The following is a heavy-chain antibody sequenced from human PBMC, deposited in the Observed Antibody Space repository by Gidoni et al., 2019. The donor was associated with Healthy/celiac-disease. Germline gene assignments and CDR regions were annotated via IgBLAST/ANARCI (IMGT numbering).Heavy chain of an antibody. V-gene: IGHV4-34*01. CDR3: ARVLGMIVARRGYYGMDV. CDR2: INHSGST. D-gene: IGHD3-22*01. CDR1: GGSFSGYY. Sequence: QVQLQQWGAGLLKPSETLSLTCAVYGGSFSGYYWSWIRQPPGTGLEWIGEINHSGSTNYNPSLKRRVTMSLDTSKNQFSLKLSSVTAADTAVYYCARVLGMIVARRGYYGMDVWGQGTTVTVSS. J-gene: IGHJ6*02.